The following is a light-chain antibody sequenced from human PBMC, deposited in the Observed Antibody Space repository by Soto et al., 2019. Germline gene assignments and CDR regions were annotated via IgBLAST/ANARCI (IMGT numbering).Light chain of an antibody. Sequence: DIQMTQSPSTLSASVGDRVTITCRASQSISSWLAWYQQKPGKAPKLLIYKASSLESGVPSRFSGSGSGTEFTLTNSSLQPDDVATYYCQQYNSYWTFGQGTKVEIK. CDR1: QSISSW. CDR2: KAS. CDR3: QQYNSYWT. V-gene: IGKV1-5*03. J-gene: IGKJ1*01.